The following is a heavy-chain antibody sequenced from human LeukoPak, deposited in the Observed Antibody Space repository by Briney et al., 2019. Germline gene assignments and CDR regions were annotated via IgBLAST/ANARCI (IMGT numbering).Heavy chain of an antibody. Sequence: EESLKISCKGSGYSFTSYWIAWVRQMPGKGLEWVGVIYPGDSDTRYSPSFQGQVTISADKSTSFAYLQWSSLKASDTGIYYCARQVGSAFARTKYFDLWGRGTLVTVSS. CDR2: IYPGDSDT. CDR1: GYSFTSYW. CDR3: ARQVGSAFARTKYFDL. J-gene: IGHJ2*01. D-gene: IGHD1-1*01. V-gene: IGHV5-51*01.